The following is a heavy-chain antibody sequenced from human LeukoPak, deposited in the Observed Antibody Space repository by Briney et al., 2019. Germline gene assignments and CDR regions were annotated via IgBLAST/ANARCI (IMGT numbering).Heavy chain of an antibody. CDR1: GFSFSSHS. Sequence: GGSLRLSCAASGFSFSSHSMNWVRQAPGKGLEWVSYISSSSSVIYYPDSVKGRFTISRDNAKNSLYLQMNSLTAEDTAVYYCARDRRGDSYGPLDSWGQGTLVTVSS. V-gene: IGHV3-48*01. CDR2: ISSSSSVI. CDR3: ARDRRGDSYGPLDS. D-gene: IGHD5-18*01. J-gene: IGHJ4*02.